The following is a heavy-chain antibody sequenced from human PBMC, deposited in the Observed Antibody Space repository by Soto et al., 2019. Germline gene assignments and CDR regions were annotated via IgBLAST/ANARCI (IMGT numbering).Heavy chain of an antibody. CDR3: WRNDGDDSTNF. D-gene: IGHD3-22*01. Sequence: RASVKVSCKASGYTFTSYGLNCVRLSPWQGLDWMGRIASHDGSTVSAQSFQGRLTLTRDTFTNTAYLELGALTSDDTGLYFCWRNDGDDSTNFWGQGTLVTVSS. CDR2: IASHDGST. V-gene: IGHV1-18*04. J-gene: IGHJ4*02. CDR1: GYTFTSYG.